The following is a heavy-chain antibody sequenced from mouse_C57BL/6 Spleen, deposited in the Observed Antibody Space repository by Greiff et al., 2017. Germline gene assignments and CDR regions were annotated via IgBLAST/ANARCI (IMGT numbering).Heavy chain of an antibody. CDR2: IWSGGST. CDR1: GFSLTSYG. CDR3: ARKGYYDYDYAMDY. Sequence: VQLVESGPGLVQPSQSLSITCTVSGFSLTSYGVHWVRQSPGKGLEWLGVIWSGGSTDYNAAFISRLSISKDNSKSQVFFKMNSLQADDTAIYYCARKGYYDYDYAMDYWGQGTSVTVSS. V-gene: IGHV2-2*01. D-gene: IGHD2-4*01. J-gene: IGHJ4*01.